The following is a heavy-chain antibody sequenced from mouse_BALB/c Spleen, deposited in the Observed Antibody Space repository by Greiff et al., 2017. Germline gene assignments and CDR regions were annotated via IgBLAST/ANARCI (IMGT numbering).Heavy chain of an antibody. CDR2: ISTYYGNT. Sequence: QVQLKQSGPELVRPGVSVKISCKGSGYTFTDYAMHWVKQSHSKSLEWIGVISTYYGNTNYNQKFKGKATMTVDKSSSTAYMELARLTSEDSAIYYSARAIYYGTLDGWGAGTTVTVSS. CDR3: ARAIYYGTLDG. CDR1: GYTFTDYA. D-gene: IGHD2-1*01. J-gene: IGHJ1*01. V-gene: IGHV1-67*01.